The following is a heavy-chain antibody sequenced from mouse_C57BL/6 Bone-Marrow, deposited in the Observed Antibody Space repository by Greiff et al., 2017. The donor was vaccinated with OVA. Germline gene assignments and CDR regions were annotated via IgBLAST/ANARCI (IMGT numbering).Heavy chain of an antibody. CDR2: INPSTGGT. D-gene: IGHD1-3*01. Sequence: EVKLQESGPELVKPGASVKISCKASGYSFTGYYMNWVKQSPEKSLEWIGEINPSTGGTTYNQKFKAKATLTVDKSSSTAYMQLKSLTSEDSAVYYCARESGYFFAYWGPGTLVTVSA. CDR1: GYSFTGYY. CDR3: ARESGYFFAY. J-gene: IGHJ3*01. V-gene: IGHV1-42*01.